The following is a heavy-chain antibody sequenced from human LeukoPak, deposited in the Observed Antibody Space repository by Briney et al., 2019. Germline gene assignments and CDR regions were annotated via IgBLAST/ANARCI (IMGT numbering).Heavy chain of an antibody. CDR2: ISYDGSNK. CDR1: GFMFSRYG. J-gene: IGHJ4*02. CDR3: AKNSHDVLTGYYWLIDY. Sequence: GRSLRLSCAASGFMFSRYGMHWVRQAPGKGLEWVAVISYDGSNKNYADSVKGRFTISRDSSKNTLYLQMNSLRAEDTAVYHCAKNSHDVLTGYYWLIDYWGQGTLVTVSS. V-gene: IGHV3-30*18. D-gene: IGHD3-9*01.